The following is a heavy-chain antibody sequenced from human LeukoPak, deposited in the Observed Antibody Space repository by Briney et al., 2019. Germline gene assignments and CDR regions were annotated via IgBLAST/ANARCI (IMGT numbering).Heavy chain of an antibody. CDR2: ISSSGSTI. V-gene: IGHV3-48*04. D-gene: IGHD5-18*01. CDR3: ARDKGYSYVFDWYFDL. Sequence: QPGGSLRLSCAASGFAFSSYGMHWVRQAPGKGLEWVSYISSSGSTIYYADSVKGRFTISRDNAKNSLYLQMNSLRAEDTAVYYCARDKGYSYVFDWYFDLWGRGTLVTVSS. J-gene: IGHJ2*01. CDR1: GFAFSSYG.